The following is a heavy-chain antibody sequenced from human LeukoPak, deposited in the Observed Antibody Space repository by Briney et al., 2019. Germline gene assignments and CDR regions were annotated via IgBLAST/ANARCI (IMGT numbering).Heavy chain of an antibody. CDR3: ARAGDSNSPLDY. J-gene: IGHJ4*02. Sequence: SETLSLTCTVSGGSFRRYYWNWIRQPAGKGLEWIGRIYTSGSTNYNPSLKSRVTMSVDTSKNQFSLKLNSVTAADTAVYYCARAGDSNSPLDYWGQGTLVTVSS. V-gene: IGHV4-4*07. CDR1: GGSFRRYY. D-gene: IGHD6-13*01. CDR2: IYTSGST.